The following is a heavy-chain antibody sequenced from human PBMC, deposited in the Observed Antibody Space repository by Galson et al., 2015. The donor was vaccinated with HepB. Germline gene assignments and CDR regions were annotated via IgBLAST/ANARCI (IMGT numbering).Heavy chain of an antibody. D-gene: IGHD4-17*01. V-gene: IGHV4-31*03. CDR3: ARVPPFDGDPWYVDF. Sequence: LSLTCTVSGGSINSDGYYWTWIRQHPGKGLEWIGHIYYRGTTYYNPSLKSRVTISLDTSKDQFSLRLSSVTAADTAVYYCARVPPFDGDPWYVDFWGRGLLVTVSS. CDR1: GGSINSDGYY. J-gene: IGHJ2*01. CDR2: IYYRGTT.